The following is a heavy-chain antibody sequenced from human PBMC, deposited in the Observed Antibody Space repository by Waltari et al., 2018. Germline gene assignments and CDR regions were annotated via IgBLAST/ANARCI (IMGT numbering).Heavy chain of an antibody. CDR1: GYTFTGYY. CDR2: NNPNGGGT. Sequence: QVQLVQSGAEVKKPGASVKVSCKASGYTFTGYYMHWVRQAPGQGLEWMGWNNPNGGGTNHAKKFQGRVTMTRDTSISTAYMELSRLRSDDTAVYYCARDLRVLRYFDWLPSFGYWGQGTLVTVSS. D-gene: IGHD3-9*01. V-gene: IGHV1-2*02. J-gene: IGHJ4*02. CDR3: ARDLRVLRYFDWLPSFGY.